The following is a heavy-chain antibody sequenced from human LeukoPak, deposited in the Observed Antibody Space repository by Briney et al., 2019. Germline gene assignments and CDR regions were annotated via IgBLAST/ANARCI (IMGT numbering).Heavy chain of an antibody. CDR3: ARERRYCSGDNCYSGHDY. V-gene: IGHV3-53*01. J-gene: IGHJ4*02. Sequence: GGSLRLSCAVSGFTVSSNYMSWVRQAPGKGLEWVSLIHSGGNTDYADSLKDRATISRDNSKNMVNLQINSLRPEDTAVYYCARERRYCSGDNCYSGHDYWGQGTLVIVSS. CDR1: GFTVSSNY. D-gene: IGHD2-15*01. CDR2: IHSGGNT.